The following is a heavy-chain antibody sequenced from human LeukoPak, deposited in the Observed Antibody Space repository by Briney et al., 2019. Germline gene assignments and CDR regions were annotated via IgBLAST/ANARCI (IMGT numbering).Heavy chain of an antibody. CDR2: IKQDGSEK. CDR3: ARGWGYFDY. D-gene: IGHD7-27*01. Sequence: PGESLRLSCTASGFTFSNFWMGWVRQAPGKGLEWVANIKQDGSEKYYVDSVKGRFTISRDNAKNSLYLQMNSLRAEDTAVYYCARGWGYFDYWGQGTLVTVSS. J-gene: IGHJ4*02. CDR1: GFTFSNFW. V-gene: IGHV3-7*01.